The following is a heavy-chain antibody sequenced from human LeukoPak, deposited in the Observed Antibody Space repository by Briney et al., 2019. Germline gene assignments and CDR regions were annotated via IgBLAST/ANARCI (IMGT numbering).Heavy chain of an antibody. V-gene: IGHV3-53*01. D-gene: IGHD3-22*01. CDR2: IYSGGST. Sequence: GESLRLSCAASGFTVSSNYMSWVRQAPGKGLEWVSVIYSGGSTYYADSVKGRCTISRDNSKNTLYLQMNSLRAEDTAVYYCAIAYYYDSSGYVDYWGQGTLVTVSS. CDR1: GFTVSSNY. J-gene: IGHJ4*02. CDR3: AIAYYYDSSGYVDY.